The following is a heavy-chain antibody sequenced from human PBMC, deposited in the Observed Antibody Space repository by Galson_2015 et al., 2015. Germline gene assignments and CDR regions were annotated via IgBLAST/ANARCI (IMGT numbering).Heavy chain of an antibody. V-gene: IGHV1-18*01. D-gene: IGHD3-22*01. CDR2: ISAYDGNT. CDR1: GYTFTSYG. J-gene: IGHJ4*02. Sequence: SVKVSCKASGYTFTSYGISWVRQAPGQGLEWMGWISAYDGNTNYAQKLQGRVTMTTDTSTSTAYMELRSLRSDGTAVYYCARFDSSGYYPAYWGQGTLVTVSS. CDR3: ARFDSSGYYPAY.